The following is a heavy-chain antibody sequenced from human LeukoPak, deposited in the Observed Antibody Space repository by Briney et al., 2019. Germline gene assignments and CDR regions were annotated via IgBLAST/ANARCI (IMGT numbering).Heavy chain of an antibody. CDR1: GFTLSNYG. Sequence: GGSLRLSCTASGFTLSNYGVSWVRQAPGKGLEWVSSVSGSDDTTYYADSVKGRFTISRDNSKNTLYLQMNSLRAEDTAVYYCANLWEPHWGQGTLVTVSS. D-gene: IGHD1-14*01. CDR2: VSGSDDTT. CDR3: ANLWEPH. J-gene: IGHJ4*02. V-gene: IGHV3-23*01.